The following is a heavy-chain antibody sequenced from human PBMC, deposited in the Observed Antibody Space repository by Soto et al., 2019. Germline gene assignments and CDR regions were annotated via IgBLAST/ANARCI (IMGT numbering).Heavy chain of an antibody. D-gene: IGHD3-3*01. CDR3: AKDFKLAEYYDFWSGYRYMDV. Sequence: GGSPRLSCAASGFTFSSYAMGWVRQAPGKGLEWVAVISYDGSNKYYADSVKGRFTISRDNSKNTLYLQMNSLRAEDTAVYYCAKDFKLAEYYDFWSGYRYMDVWGKGTTVTVSS. V-gene: IGHV3-30*18. CDR2: ISYDGSNK. CDR1: GFTFSSYA. J-gene: IGHJ6*04.